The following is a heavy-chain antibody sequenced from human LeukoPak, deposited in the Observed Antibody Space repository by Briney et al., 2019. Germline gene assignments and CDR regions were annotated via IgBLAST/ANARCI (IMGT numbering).Heavy chain of an antibody. CDR3: ARDTIAGHYYYGMDV. V-gene: IGHV3-74*01. CDR1: GFTFSSYW. CDR2: INSDGSST. J-gene: IGHJ6*02. Sequence: GGSLRLSCAASGFTFSSYWMHWVRQAPGKGLVWVSRINSDGSSTSYADSVKGRFTISRDNAKNTLYLQMNSLRAEDTAVYYCARDTIAGHYYYGMDVWGQGTTVTVSS. D-gene: IGHD6-13*01.